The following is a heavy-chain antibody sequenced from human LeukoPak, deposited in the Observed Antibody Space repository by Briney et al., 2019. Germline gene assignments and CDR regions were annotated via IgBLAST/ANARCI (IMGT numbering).Heavy chain of an antibody. CDR3: ASPKGPSSSWHFQH. CDR1: GSSFTXYX. Sequence: QASGSSFTXYXXXWGRQLPGKXXXXXXIIYPGGSDTRYSPSFQGQVIISADKSISTAYLQWSSLKASDTAMYYCASPKGPSSSWHFQHWGQGTLVTVSS. V-gene: IGHV5-51*01. J-gene: IGHJ1*01. CDR2: IYPGGSDT. D-gene: IGHD6-13*01.